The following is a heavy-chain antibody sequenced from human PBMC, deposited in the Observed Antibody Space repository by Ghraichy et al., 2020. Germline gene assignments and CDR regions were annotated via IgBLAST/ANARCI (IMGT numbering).Heavy chain of an antibody. Sequence: SLNISCAASGFTFDDYAMYWVRQAPGKGLEWVSGISWNSGYIAYADSVKGRFTISRDNAKNSLYLQMNSLRAEDTALYYCAKADSSSTVGNWFDPWGQGTLVTVSS. CDR1: GFTFDDYA. D-gene: IGHD6-13*01. CDR2: ISWNSGYI. CDR3: AKADSSSTVGNWFDP. J-gene: IGHJ5*02. V-gene: IGHV3-9*01.